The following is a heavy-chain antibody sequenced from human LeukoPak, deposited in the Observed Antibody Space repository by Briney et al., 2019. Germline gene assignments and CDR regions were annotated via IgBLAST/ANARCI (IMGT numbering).Heavy chain of an antibody. V-gene: IGHV4-38-2*01. Sequence: SETLSLTCAVSGYSISSGYYWGWVRRPPGKGLEWIASIYHSGSTYYNPSLKSRVTISVDTSKNQFSLKLGSVTAADTAVYYCAGVTALGYFDYWGQGTLVTVSS. CDR3: AGVTALGYFDY. CDR1: GYSISSGYY. J-gene: IGHJ4*02. D-gene: IGHD3-16*01. CDR2: IYHSGST.